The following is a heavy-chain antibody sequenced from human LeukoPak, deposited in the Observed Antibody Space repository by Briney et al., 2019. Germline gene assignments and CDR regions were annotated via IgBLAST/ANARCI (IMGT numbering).Heavy chain of an antibody. CDR1: GGSFSGYY. Sequence: SETLSLTCAVYGGSFSGYYWSWVRQPPGKGLEWIGEINHSGSTNYNPSLKSRVTISVDTSKNQFSLKLSSVTAADTAVYYCARGPRFGSRGRIGYFDYWGQGTLVTVSS. V-gene: IGHV4-34*01. CDR2: INHSGST. J-gene: IGHJ4*02. CDR3: ARGPRFGSRGRIGYFDY. D-gene: IGHD3-10*01.